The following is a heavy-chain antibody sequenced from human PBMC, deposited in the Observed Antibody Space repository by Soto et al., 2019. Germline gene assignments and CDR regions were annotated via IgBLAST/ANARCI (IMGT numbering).Heavy chain of an antibody. Sequence: ETLSLTCAVSGVSISSGNWWTWVRQTPQRGLEYIGEIFHDGTANYYPSFERRVAISVDTSKDQFSLKLTSVTAADTAIYFCARLVYDTRLNYMYFDFWGQGALVTVSS. D-gene: IGHD2-8*01. CDR1: GVSISSGNW. CDR2: IFHDGTA. V-gene: IGHV4-4*01. J-gene: IGHJ4*02. CDR3: ARLVYDTRLNYMYFDF.